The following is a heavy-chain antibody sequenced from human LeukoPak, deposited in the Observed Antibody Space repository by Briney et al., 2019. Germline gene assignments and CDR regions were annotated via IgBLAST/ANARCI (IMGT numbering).Heavy chain of an antibody. Sequence: SETLSFTCAVYGGSFSGYYWSWIRQPPGKGLEWIGEINHSGSTNYNPSLKSRVTISVDTSKNQFSLKLSSVTAADTAVYYCARVYGYYDFWSGYYTHWFDPWGQGTLVTVSS. J-gene: IGHJ5*02. D-gene: IGHD3-3*01. V-gene: IGHV4-34*01. CDR2: INHSGST. CDR1: GGSFSGYY. CDR3: ARVYGYYDFWSGYYTHWFDP.